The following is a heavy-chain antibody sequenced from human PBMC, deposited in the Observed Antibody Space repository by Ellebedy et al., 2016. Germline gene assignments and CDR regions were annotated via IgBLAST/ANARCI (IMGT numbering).Heavy chain of an antibody. J-gene: IGHJ2*01. CDR1: GFTFSDYY. CDR3: ARGFQGAFDL. V-gene: IGHV3-11*05. Sequence: GESLKISXAASGFTFSDYYMSWIRQAPGKGLEWVSYISSSSSYTNYADSVKGRFTISRDNAKNSLYLQMNSLRAEDTAVYYCARGFQGAFDLWGRGTLVTVSS. CDR2: ISSSSSYT.